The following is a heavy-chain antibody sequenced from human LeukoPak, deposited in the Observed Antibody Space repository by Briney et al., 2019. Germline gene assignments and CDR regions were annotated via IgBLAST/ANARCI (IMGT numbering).Heavy chain of an antibody. CDR1: GGSFSGYY. J-gene: IGHJ4*02. CDR2: INHSGST. CDR3: ARLVPRYGSGSQSDY. D-gene: IGHD3-10*01. Sequence: SSETLSLTCAVYGGSFSGYYWNWIRQPPGKGLEWIGEINHSGSTNYNPSLKSRVTVSVDTSKNQFSLKLSSVTAADTAVYYCARLVPRYGSGSQSDYWGQGTLVTVSS. V-gene: IGHV4-34*01.